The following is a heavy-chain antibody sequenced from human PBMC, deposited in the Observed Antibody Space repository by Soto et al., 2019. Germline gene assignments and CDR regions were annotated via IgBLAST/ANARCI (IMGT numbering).Heavy chain of an antibody. Sequence: PGGSLRLSCAASGFTVSSYHMSWVRQAPGKGLEWVSVIYSAGSADFADSVKGRFTISRDNSKNTLYLQMNSLRAEDTAIYYCAKGGSEGCYSWIHIWGQGTLVTVSS. CDR1: GFTVSSYH. CDR2: IYSAGSA. CDR3: AKGGSEGCYSWIHI. D-gene: IGHD2-15*01. J-gene: IGHJ4*02. V-gene: IGHV3-66*01.